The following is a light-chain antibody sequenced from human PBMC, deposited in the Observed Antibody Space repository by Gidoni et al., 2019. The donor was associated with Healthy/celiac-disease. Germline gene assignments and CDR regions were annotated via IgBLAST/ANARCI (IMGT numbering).Light chain of an antibody. CDR3: SSYTSSSTSHV. V-gene: IGLV2-14*01. Sequence: QTALTQPASVPGSPGQSITISCTGTSSDGGGYNYVSWYHQHPGKAPKLMIYDVSNRPSGVSNRFSGSKSGNTASLTISGLQAEDEADYYCSSYTSSSTSHVFGTGTKVTVL. CDR2: DVS. J-gene: IGLJ1*01. CDR1: SSDGGGYNY.